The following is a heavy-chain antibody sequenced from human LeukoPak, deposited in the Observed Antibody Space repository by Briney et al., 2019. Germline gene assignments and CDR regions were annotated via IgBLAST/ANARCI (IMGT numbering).Heavy chain of an antibody. D-gene: IGHD2-2*01. J-gene: IGHJ5*02. CDR3: ATNPRYCSSTSCYFP. CDR2: VDPEDGET. Sequence: ATVKISCKVSGYIFTDYYMHWVQQAPGKGLEWMGLVDPEDGETIYAEKFQGRVTITADTSTDTAYMELSSLRSEDTAVYYCATNPRYCSSTSCYFPWGQGTLVTVSS. V-gene: IGHV1-69-2*01. CDR1: GYIFTDYY.